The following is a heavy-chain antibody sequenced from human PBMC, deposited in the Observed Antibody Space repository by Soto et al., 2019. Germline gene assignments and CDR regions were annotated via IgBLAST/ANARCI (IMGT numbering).Heavy chain of an antibody. Sequence: GGSLRLSCAASGFTVSSNYMSWVRQAPGKGLEWVSVIYSGGSTYYADSVKGRFTISRDNSKNTLYLQMNSLRAEDTAVYYCARAISPEDAFDIWGQGTMVTVSS. J-gene: IGHJ3*02. CDR2: IYSGGST. CDR1: GFTVSSNY. V-gene: IGHV3-66*01. D-gene: IGHD2-2*02. CDR3: ARAISPEDAFDI.